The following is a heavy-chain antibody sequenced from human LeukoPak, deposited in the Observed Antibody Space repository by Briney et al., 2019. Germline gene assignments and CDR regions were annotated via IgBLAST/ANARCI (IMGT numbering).Heavy chain of an antibody. D-gene: IGHD3-10*01. CDR2: IIPIFGTA. J-gene: IGHJ4*02. V-gene: IGHV1-69*13. CDR3: ASLPLDYYGSGSYFDY. CDR1: GGTFSSYA. Sequence: GASVKVSCKASGGTFSSYAIGWVRQAPGQGLEWMGGIIPIFGTANYAQKFQGRVTITADEPTSTAYMELSSLRSEDTAVYYCASLPLDYYGSGSYFDYWGQGTLVTVSS.